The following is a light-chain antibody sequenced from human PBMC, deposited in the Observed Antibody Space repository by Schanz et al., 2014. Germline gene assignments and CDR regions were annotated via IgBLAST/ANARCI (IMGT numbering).Light chain of an antibody. CDR3: SSYTNINTPQYV. V-gene: IGLV2-14*01. CDR2: DVN. CDR1: SSDIGGRAY. Sequence: QSVLTQPASVSGSPGQSITISCTGTSSDIGGRAYVSWYQQRPGKAPQLILYDVNSRPSGVSNRFSGSKSGNTASLTISGLQVEDVADYYCSSYTNINTPQYVFGTGTKLTVL. J-gene: IGLJ1*01.